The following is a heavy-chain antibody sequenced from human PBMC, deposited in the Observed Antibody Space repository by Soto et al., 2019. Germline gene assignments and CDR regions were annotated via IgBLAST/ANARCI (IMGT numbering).Heavy chain of an antibody. CDR3: ARVEAVAGLYNYHGLDV. J-gene: IGHJ6*02. D-gene: IGHD6-19*01. CDR1: GGTFSNYA. CDR2: IVPIFGTT. Sequence: QVQLVQSGAEVKKPGSSVKVSCKVSGGTFSNYAIDWVRLAPGHGLEWMGGIVPIFGTTYYTQKFQGRAPIIADDSTPTAYLEMSSLRSEDTAIYCCARVEAVAGLYNYHGLDVWGQGTAVTVSS. V-gene: IGHV1-69*12.